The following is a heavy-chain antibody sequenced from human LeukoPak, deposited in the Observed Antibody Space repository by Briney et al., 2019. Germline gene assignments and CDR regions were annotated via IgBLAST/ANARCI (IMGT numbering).Heavy chain of an antibody. V-gene: IGHV3-9*01. D-gene: IGHD6-13*01. CDR3: AKDSSSSWYSPRKFDY. CDR1: GFTFSSYW. CDR2: ISWNSGSK. Sequence: PGGSLRLSCAASGFTFSSYWMSWVRQAPGKGLEWVSSISWNSGSKGYADSVKGRFTISRDNAKNSLYLQMNSLRAEDTAFYYCAKDSSSSWYSPRKFDYWGQGTLVTVSS. J-gene: IGHJ4*02.